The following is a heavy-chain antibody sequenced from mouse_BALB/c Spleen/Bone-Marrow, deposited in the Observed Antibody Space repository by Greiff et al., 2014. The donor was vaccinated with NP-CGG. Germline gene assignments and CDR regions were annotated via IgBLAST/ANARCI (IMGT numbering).Heavy chain of an antibody. CDR2: IRNKAYGYTT. J-gene: IGHJ2*01. V-gene: IGHV7-3*02. D-gene: IGHD1-1*01. CDR1: GFTFTDYY. CDR3: ARDMGGLLFDA. Sequence: VQLQQSGGGLVQPGGSLRLSCATSGFTFTDYYMNWVRQPPGKALEWLAFIRNKAYGYTTEYSASVKGRFTISRDNSQNILYLQMNPLRAEDSATYYCARDMGGLLFDAWGQGTTLSVSS.